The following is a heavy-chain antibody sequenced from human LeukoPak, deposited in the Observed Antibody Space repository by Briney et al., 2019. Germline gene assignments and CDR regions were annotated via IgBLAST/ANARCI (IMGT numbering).Heavy chain of an antibody. Sequence: SETLSLTCTVSGGSISSSSYYWGWIRQPPGKGLEWIGSIYYSGSTYYNPSLKSRVTISVDTSKNQFSLKLSSVTAADTAVYYCARPIYSGYDRKRSWFDPWGQGTLVTVSS. CDR2: IYYSGST. D-gene: IGHD5-12*01. CDR3: ARPIYSGYDRKRSWFDP. J-gene: IGHJ5*02. V-gene: IGHV4-39*01. CDR1: GGSISSSSYY.